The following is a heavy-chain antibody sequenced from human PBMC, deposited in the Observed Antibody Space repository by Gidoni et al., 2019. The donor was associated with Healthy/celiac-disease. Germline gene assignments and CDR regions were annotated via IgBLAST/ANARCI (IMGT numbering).Heavy chain of an antibody. CDR1: GFTFSDYY. J-gene: IGHJ4*02. CDR2: ISSSSSYT. D-gene: IGHD5-18*01. Sequence: QVQLVESGGGLVKPGGSLRLSCEASGFTFSDYYMSWIRQAPGKGLEWFSYISSSSSYTNYADSVKGRFTISRDNAKNSLYLQMNSLRAEDTAVYYCARVSPRGYSYGYVDYWGQGTLVTVSS. CDR3: ARVSPRGYSYGYVDY. V-gene: IGHV3-11*06.